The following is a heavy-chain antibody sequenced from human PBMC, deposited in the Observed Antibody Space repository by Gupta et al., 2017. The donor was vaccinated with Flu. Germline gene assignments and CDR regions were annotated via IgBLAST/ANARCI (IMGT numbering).Heavy chain of an antibody. J-gene: IGHJ6*02. D-gene: IGHD3-3*01. Sequence: HWVRQAPGQGLEWMGWINPNSGGTNYAQKFQGRVTMTRDTSISTAYMELSRLRSDDTAVYYCARAYDFWSGLYYYYGMDVWGQGTTVTVSS. V-gene: IGHV1-2*02. CDR3: ARAYDFWSGLYYYYGMDV. CDR2: INPNSGGT.